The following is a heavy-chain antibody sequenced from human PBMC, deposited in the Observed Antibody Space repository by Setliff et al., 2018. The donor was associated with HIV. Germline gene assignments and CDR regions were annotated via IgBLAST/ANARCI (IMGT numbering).Heavy chain of an antibody. J-gene: IGHJ4*02. V-gene: IGHV3-21*01. CDR1: GFTFSSYS. Sequence: GGSLRLSCAASGFTFSSYSMNWVRQAPGKGLEWVSSISSSSSYIYYADSVKGRFTISRDNAKSTLYLQMNNLRAEDTALYYCATDVAGKYDYWGQGTLVTVSS. CDR3: ATDVAGKYDY. CDR2: ISSSSSYI. D-gene: IGHD2-15*01.